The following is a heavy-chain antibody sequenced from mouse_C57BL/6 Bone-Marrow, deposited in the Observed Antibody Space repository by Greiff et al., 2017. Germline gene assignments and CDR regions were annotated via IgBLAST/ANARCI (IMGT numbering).Heavy chain of an antibody. V-gene: IGHV5-17*01. CDR1: GFTFSDYG. CDR3: ARQDYDYDDGAYYFDD. D-gene: IGHD2-4*01. J-gene: IGHJ2*01. CDR2: ISSGSSTI. Sequence: EVKLVESGGGLVKPGGSLKLSCAASGFTFSDYGMHWVRQAPEKGLAWVAYISSGSSTIYYADTVKGRFTISRDNAKNTLFLQMTSLRSEDTAMYYCARQDYDYDDGAYYFDDWGQGTTRTVSS.